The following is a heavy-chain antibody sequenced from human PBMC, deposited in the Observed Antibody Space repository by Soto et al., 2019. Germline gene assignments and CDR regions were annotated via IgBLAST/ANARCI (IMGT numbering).Heavy chain of an antibody. CDR1: GGTFSSYT. CDR3: AREYYFGSGSYSLHPYFDY. CDR2: INPNSGGT. Sequence: ASVKVSCKASGGTFSSYTVSWVRQAPGQGLEWMGWINPNSGGTNYAQKFQGWVTMTRDTSISTAYMELSRLRSDDTAVYYSAREYYFGSGSYSLHPYFDYWGQGTLVTVSS. J-gene: IGHJ4*02. V-gene: IGHV1-2*04. D-gene: IGHD3-10*01.